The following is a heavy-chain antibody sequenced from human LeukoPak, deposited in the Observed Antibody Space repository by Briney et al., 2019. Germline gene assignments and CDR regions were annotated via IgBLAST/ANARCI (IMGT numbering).Heavy chain of an antibody. V-gene: IGHV3-7*01. Sequence: GGSLRLSCAASGFTFSTYWIAWVRQPPRKGLEWVANIKGDESAKHQADSVKGRFTISRDNAQNSVYLQMSSLRGEDTAVYYCARDVGGSLDYWGQGTLVTVSS. CDR1: GFTFSTYW. J-gene: IGHJ4*02. CDR3: ARDVGGSLDY. D-gene: IGHD1-26*01. CDR2: IKGDESAK.